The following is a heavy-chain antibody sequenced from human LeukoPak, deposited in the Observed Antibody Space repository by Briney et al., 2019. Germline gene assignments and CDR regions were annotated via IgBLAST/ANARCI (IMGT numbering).Heavy chain of an antibody. CDR3: ARGAGPSI. CDR2: IYYSGST. D-gene: IGHD6-13*01. Sequence: SETLSLTCTVSGGSISSYFWNWIRQPPGKGLEWIGYIYYSGSTNYNPSLKSRVTISVDTSKNQFSLKLSSVTAADTAVYYCARGAGPSIWGQGTMVTVSS. CDR1: GGSISSYF. V-gene: IGHV4-59*01. J-gene: IGHJ3*02.